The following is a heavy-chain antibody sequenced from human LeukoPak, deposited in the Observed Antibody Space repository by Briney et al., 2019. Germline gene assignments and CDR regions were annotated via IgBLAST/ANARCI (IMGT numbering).Heavy chain of an antibody. D-gene: IGHD2-2*02. Sequence: GGSLRLSCAASGFTFSDYYMTWIRKAPGKGLEWLSYISSSGYTIYYADSVKGRFTISRDNANNSLYLQMNSLRAEDTAVYYCARYCSSTSCYTPSDVYDIWGQGTMVTVSS. CDR1: GFTFSDYY. CDR3: ARYCSSTSCYTPSDVYDI. V-gene: IGHV3-11*04. J-gene: IGHJ3*02. CDR2: ISSSGYTI.